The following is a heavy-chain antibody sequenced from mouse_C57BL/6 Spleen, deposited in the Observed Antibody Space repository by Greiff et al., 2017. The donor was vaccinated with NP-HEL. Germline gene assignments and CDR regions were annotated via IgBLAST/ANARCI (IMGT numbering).Heavy chain of an antibody. CDR2: INPSSGYT. Sequence: VHLVESGAELVKPGASVKLSCKASGYTFTSYWMHWVKQRPGQGLEWIGYINPSSGYTKYNQKFKGKATLTADKSSSTAYMQLSSLTYEDSAVYYCAPLYYDDDAYFDYWGQGTTLTVSS. CDR1: GYTFTSYW. D-gene: IGHD2-4*01. CDR3: APLYYDDDAYFDY. J-gene: IGHJ2*01. V-gene: IGHV1-7*01.